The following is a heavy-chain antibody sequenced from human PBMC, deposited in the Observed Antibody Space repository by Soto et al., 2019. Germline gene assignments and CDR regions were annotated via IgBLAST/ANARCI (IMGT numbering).Heavy chain of an antibody. Sequence: ASVKVSCKASGGTFSSYAISWVRQAPGQGLEWMGGIIPIFGTANYAQKFQGRVAITADGSTSTAYMELSSLRSEDTAVYYCARDRHYDILTDYGMDVWGQGTTVTVTS. CDR1: GGTFSSYA. CDR3: ARDRHYDILTDYGMDV. J-gene: IGHJ6*02. V-gene: IGHV1-69*13. CDR2: IIPIFGTA. D-gene: IGHD3-9*01.